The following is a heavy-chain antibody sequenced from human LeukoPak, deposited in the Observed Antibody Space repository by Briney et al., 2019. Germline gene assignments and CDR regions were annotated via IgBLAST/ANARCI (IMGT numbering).Heavy chain of an antibody. Sequence: GRSLRLSRVVPGFTFTNYGMYWVRQAPGKGLDWVASIAYDGSNENYAESVKGRFTISRDNSKNTLYMQLNSLRAEDTAVYYCVWPSERVTIFGVVHYFDYWGQGSLVTVSS. CDR3: VWPSERVTIFGVVHYFDY. J-gene: IGHJ4*02. CDR2: IAYDGSNE. V-gene: IGHV3-30*04. CDR1: GFTFTNYG. D-gene: IGHD3-3*01.